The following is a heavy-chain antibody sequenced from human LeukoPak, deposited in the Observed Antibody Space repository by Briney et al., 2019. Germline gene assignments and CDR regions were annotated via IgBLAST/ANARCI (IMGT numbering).Heavy chain of an antibody. CDR1: GYTVTGYY. V-gene: IGHV1-2*02. D-gene: IGHD3-22*01. CDR2: ITPNSDGT. J-gene: IGHJ4*02. CDR3: ARDLTHRRNYDSSGYQIVPAF. Sequence: ASVKVSCKTSGYTVTGYYIHWVRQAPGQGLEWMGWITPNSDGTDYAQKFQGRVTMTTDTSTSTAYMELRSLTSDDTAVYYCARDLTHRRNYDSSGYQIVPAFWGQGTLVTVSS.